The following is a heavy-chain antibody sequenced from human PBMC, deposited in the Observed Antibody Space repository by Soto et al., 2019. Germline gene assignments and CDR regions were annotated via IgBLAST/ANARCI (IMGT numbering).Heavy chain of an antibody. Sequence: SETLSLTCTVSGGSVSSGNYNWGWIRQPPGKGPEWIGYIYYSGSTRYNPSLKSRLTISVDTSKNHFSLTLTSVNAADTAVYYCARGRNNWSDPWGQGTLVTVPS. CDR2: IYYSGST. CDR1: GGSVSSGNYN. V-gene: IGHV4-61*03. J-gene: IGHJ5*02. CDR3: ARGRNNWSDP.